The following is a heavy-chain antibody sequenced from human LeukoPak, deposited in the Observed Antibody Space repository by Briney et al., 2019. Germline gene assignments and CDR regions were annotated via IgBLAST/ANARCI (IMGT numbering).Heavy chain of an antibody. Sequence: SETLSLTCTVSGGSISSYYWSWIRQPPGKGLEWIGYIYYSGSTNYNPSLKSRVTISVDTSKNQFSLKLSSATAADTAVYYCARPNWGLTAFDIWGQGTMVTVSS. J-gene: IGHJ3*02. CDR3: ARPNWGLTAFDI. CDR2: IYYSGST. V-gene: IGHV4-59*08. D-gene: IGHD7-27*01. CDR1: GGSISSYY.